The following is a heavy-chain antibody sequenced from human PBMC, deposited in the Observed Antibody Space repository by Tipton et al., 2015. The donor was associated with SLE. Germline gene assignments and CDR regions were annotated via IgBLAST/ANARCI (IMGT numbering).Heavy chain of an antibody. Sequence: SGFTFSSYSMNWVRQAPGKGLEWVSSISSSSSYIYYADSVKGRFTISRDNAKNSLYLQMNSLRAEDTAVYYCAKVASSGYFPFYYWGQRTLVTVSS. CDR3: AKVASSGYFPFYY. CDR2: ISSSSSYI. J-gene: IGHJ4*02. CDR1: GFTFSSYS. D-gene: IGHD3-22*01. V-gene: IGHV3-21*03.